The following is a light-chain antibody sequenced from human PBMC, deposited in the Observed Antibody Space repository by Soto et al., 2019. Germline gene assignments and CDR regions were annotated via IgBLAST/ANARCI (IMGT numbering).Light chain of an antibody. CDR1: QTVTSNY. CDR2: GAS. J-gene: IGKJ5*01. V-gene: IGKV3-20*01. Sequence: EIVLTQSPGTLSLSPGERATLSCGASQTVTSNYLAWYQQKPGQAPRLLIFGASIRVTGIPDRFIGSGSGTDFTLTISRLEPEDFAVYYCQQYGGSPPITFGQGTRLEIK. CDR3: QQYGGSPPIT.